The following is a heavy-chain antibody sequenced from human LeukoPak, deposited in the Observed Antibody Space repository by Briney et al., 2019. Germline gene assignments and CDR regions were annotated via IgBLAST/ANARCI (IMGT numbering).Heavy chain of an antibody. V-gene: IGHV1-69*15. CDR1: GGTLSTYI. Sequence: SVKVSCKTSGGTLSTYIISWVRQAPGQGLEWMGNIIPVFPTLNYAQKFQGRVTITADESTSTAYMELSSLRSDDTAVYYCATSPLALAAGGSVASDYWGQGTLVTVSS. J-gene: IGHJ4*02. CDR3: ATSPLALAAGGSVASDY. D-gene: IGHD6-13*01. CDR2: IIPVFPTL.